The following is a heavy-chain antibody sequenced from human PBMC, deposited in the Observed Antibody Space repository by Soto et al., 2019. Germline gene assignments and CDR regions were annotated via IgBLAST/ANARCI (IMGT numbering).Heavy chain of an antibody. J-gene: IGHJ6*03. D-gene: IGHD4-17*01. CDR2: INSDGSST. Sequence: GGSLRLSCAASGFTFSSYWMHWVRQAPGKGLVWVSRINSDGSSTSYADSVKGRFTISRDNAKNTLYLQMNSLRAEDTAVYYCARALGDYGYGGYYYYMDVWGKGTTVTVSS. CDR1: GFTFSSYW. V-gene: IGHV3-74*01. CDR3: ARALGDYGYGGYYYYMDV.